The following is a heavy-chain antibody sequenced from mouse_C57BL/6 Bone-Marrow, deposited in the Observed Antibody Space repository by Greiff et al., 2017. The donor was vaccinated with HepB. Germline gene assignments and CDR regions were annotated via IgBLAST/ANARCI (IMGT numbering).Heavy chain of an antibody. CDR3: ARITTVVATEDY. CDR1: GYAFSSSW. CDR2: IYPGDGDT. Sequence: QVQLKQSGPELVKPGASVKISCKASGYAFSSSWMNWVKQRPGKGLEWIGRIYPGDGDTNYNGKFKGKATLTADKSSSPAYKQLSSLTSEDSAVYFCARITTVVATEDYWGQGTSVTVSS. V-gene: IGHV1-82*01. D-gene: IGHD1-1*01. J-gene: IGHJ4*01.